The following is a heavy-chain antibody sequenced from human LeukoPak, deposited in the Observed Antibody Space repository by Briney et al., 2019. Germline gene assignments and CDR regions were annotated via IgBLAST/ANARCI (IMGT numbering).Heavy chain of an antibody. CDR2: ISYDGSNK. CDR1: GFTFSSYA. V-gene: IGHV3-30*04. CDR3: ARDHIVVVAGGAFDT. Sequence: GGSLRLSCAASGFTFSSYAMHWVRQAPGKGLEWVAVISYDGSNKYYADSVKGRFTISRDNSKNTLYLQMNSLRAEDTAVYYCARDHIVVVAGGAFDTWGQGTMVTVSS. J-gene: IGHJ3*02. D-gene: IGHD2-21*01.